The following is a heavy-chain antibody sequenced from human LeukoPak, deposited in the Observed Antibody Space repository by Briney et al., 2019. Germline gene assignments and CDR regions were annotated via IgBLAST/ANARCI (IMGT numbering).Heavy chain of an antibody. CDR2: IYPGDSDT. D-gene: IGHD4-17*01. J-gene: IGHJ4*02. V-gene: IGHV5-51*01. Sequence: AESLQIPCKGSGYSFTSYWIGWVLQMPGKGLEWMGIIYPGDSDTRYSPSFQGQVTISADKSISTAYLQWSSLKASDTAMYYCARRPPQLYGDYGLYYFDYWGKRWLVTVSS. CDR1: GYSFTSYW. CDR3: ARRPPQLYGDYGLYYFDY.